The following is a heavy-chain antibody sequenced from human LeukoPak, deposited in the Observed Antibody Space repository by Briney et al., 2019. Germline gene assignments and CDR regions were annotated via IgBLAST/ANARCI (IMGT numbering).Heavy chain of an antibody. J-gene: IGHJ4*02. Sequence: QSGGSLRLSCAASGFTFSSYSMNWVRQAPGKGLEWVAFIRYDGSNKYYADSVKGRFTISRDNSKNTLYLQMNSLRAEDTAVYYCAKDREFGLWPDKYFDYWGQGTLVTVSS. CDR3: AKDREFGLWPDKYFDY. CDR2: IRYDGSNK. CDR1: GFTFSSYS. V-gene: IGHV3-30*02. D-gene: IGHD5-18*01.